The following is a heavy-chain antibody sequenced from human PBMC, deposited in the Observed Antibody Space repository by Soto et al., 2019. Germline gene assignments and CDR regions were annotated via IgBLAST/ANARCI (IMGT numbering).Heavy chain of an antibody. Sequence: GGSLRLSCAASGFTISTYAMTWVRQAPGKGLECVSGVTGSGGQIHYADSVKGRFTISKDNSKNTLYLQMGSLRDEDTALYYCAKDAVYNDGLWLMDSWGQGTLVTVSS. CDR1: GFTISTYA. CDR3: AKDAVYNDGLWLMDS. J-gene: IGHJ5*02. D-gene: IGHD2-21*01. V-gene: IGHV3-23*01. CDR2: VTGSGGQI.